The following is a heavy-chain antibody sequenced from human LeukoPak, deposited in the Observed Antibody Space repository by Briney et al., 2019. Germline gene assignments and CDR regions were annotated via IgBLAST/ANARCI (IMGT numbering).Heavy chain of an antibody. CDR3: GLSKLGIAVAGPIDY. Sequence: SETLSLTCAVSGYSISSGYYWGWIRQPPGKGLEWIGSIHHSGGTYYNPSLKSRLNVSVDTSKNQFSLKLSSVTAADTAIYYCGLSKLGIAVAGPIDYWGQGTLVTVSS. CDR1: GYSISSGYY. V-gene: IGHV4-38-2*01. CDR2: IHHSGGT. D-gene: IGHD6-19*01. J-gene: IGHJ4*01.